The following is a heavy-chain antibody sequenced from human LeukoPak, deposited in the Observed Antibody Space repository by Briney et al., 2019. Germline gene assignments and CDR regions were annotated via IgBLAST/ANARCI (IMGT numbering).Heavy chain of an antibody. J-gene: IGHJ4*02. D-gene: IGHD3-9*01. V-gene: IGHV1-3*01. CDR2: INAGNGNT. Sequence: ASVKVSCKASGYTFTSYAMHWVRQAPGQRFEWMGWINAGNGNTKYSQKFQGRVTITRDTSASTAYMELSSLRSEDTAVYYCARGLRYFDWSTDTLPTGYWGQGTLVTVSS. CDR1: GYTFTSYA. CDR3: ARGLRYFDWSTDTLPTGY.